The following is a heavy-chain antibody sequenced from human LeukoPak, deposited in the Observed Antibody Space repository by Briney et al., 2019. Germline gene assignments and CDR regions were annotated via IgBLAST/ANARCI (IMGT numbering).Heavy chain of an antibody. V-gene: IGHV4-59*08. D-gene: IGHD1/OR15-1a*01. CDR3: ARQGTSSVPHYFDY. J-gene: IGHJ4*02. CDR2: IYYTGST. Sequence: SDSLSLICILSGDSISSYYSSWIRQPPGKGLERSGYIYYTGSTNYNPSLTSRITISVDTPENQFSLKLSSVTAADTAVYYCARQGTSSVPHYFDYWGQGTLVTVSS. CDR1: GDSISSYY.